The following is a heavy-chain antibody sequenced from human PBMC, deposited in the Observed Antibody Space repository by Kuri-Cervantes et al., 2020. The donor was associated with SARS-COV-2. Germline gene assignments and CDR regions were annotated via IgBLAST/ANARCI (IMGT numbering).Heavy chain of an antibody. CDR2: IGSSSSII. CDR1: GFTFSDYS. Sequence: GESLKISCAASGFTFSDYSMNWVRQAPGKGLEWVSYIGSSSSIIYYADSMKGRFTISRDNAKNSLSLQMNSLRAEDTAVYYCARSTPFRRLVVISQGGAFDIWGQGTMVTVSS. CDR3: ARSTPFRRLVVISQGGAFDI. D-gene: IGHD3-22*01. V-gene: IGHV3-48*01. J-gene: IGHJ3*02.